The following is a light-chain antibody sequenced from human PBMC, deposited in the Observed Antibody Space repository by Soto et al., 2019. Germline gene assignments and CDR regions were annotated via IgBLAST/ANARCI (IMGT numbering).Light chain of an antibody. J-gene: IGKJ1*01. V-gene: IGKV1-39*01. CDR2: AAS. Sequence: IQMTQSPSSLSASVGDEVAITCRASQTIMTYLNWYQLKPGKPPRLLIYAASSLQSGVPSRFSGSGSGTDFTLTISSLQPEDFATYSCQQSYNSPQTFGRGTKVDI. CDR3: QQSYNSPQT. CDR1: QTIMTY.